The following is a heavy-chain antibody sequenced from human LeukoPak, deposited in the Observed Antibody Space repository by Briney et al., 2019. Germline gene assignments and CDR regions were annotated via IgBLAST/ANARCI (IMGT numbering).Heavy chain of an antibody. J-gene: IGHJ5*02. V-gene: IGHV7-4-1*02. Sequence: ASVTVSCKASGYTFTSYAMNWVRQAPGQGLEWMGWINTNTGNPTYAQGFTGRFVFSLDTSVSTAYLQISSLKAEDTAVYYCARDRDEMELGSPPWFDPWGQGTLVTVSS. D-gene: IGHD1-7*01. CDR2: INTNTGNP. CDR1: GYTFTSYA. CDR3: ARDRDEMELGSPPWFDP.